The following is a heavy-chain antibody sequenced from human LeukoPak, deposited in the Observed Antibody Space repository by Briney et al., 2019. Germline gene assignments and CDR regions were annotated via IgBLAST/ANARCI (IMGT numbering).Heavy chain of an antibody. V-gene: IGHV1-2*02. CDR2: INPNTGDT. D-gene: IGHD5-18*01. CDR3: VRGGYGVSANGMDV. CDR1: GYTFTGYY. Sequence: ASVKVSCKASGYTFTGYYMNWVRQAPGQGLEWMGWINPNTGDTNYAQKIQGRVTMTRDTSTSTAYMELSILRSNDTAVYYSVRGGYGVSANGMDVWGQGTMVTVSS. J-gene: IGHJ6*02.